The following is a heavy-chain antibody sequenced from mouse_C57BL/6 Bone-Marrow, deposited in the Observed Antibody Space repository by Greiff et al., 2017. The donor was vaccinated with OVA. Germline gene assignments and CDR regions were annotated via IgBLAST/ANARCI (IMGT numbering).Heavy chain of an antibody. CDR1: GSTFTGSW. CDR3: ARKDWDDY. V-gene: IGHV1-50*01. D-gene: IGHD4-1*01. J-gene: IGHJ2*01. CDR2: IDPSDSYT. Sequence: QVQLQQPGAELVKPGASVKLSCKASGSTFTGSWMQWVNQRPGQGLEWIGEIDPSDSYTNYNQKFKGKATLTVDTSSSTAYMQLSSLTSEDSAVYYCARKDWDDYWGQGTTLTVSS.